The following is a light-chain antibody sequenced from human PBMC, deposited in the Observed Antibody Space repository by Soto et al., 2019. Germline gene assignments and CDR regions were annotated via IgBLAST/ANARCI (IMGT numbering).Light chain of an antibody. V-gene: IGKV3-15*01. J-gene: IGKJ2*01. CDR1: QSVSSN. Sequence: EIAMTQSPATLSASPGERGTLSCRASQSVSSNLAWYQQKPGQAPRLLIYAASARATGIPARFSGSGSGTDFTLTISSLQSEDFAVYYCQQYNNWPYTFGQGTKVDIK. CDR3: QQYNNWPYT. CDR2: AAS.